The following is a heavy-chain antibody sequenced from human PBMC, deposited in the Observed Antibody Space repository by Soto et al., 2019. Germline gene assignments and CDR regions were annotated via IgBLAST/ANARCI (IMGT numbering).Heavy chain of an antibody. D-gene: IGHD5-18*01. CDR1: GGYISSGGYY. CDR2: IYYSGST. Sequence: SETLSLTCTVSGGYISSGGYYWSWIRQHPGKGLEWIGYIYYSGSTYYNPSLKSRVTISVDTSKNQFSLKLSSVTAADTAVYYCARERYSYGPNYYYGMDVWGQGTTVTVSS. J-gene: IGHJ6*02. CDR3: ARERYSYGPNYYYGMDV. V-gene: IGHV4-31*03.